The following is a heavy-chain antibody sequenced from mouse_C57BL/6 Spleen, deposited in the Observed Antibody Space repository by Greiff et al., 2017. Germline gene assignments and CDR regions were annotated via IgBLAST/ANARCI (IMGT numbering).Heavy chain of an antibody. J-gene: IGHJ2*01. CDR1: GYSFTSYY. Sequence: QVQLKESGPELVKPGASVKISCKASGYSFTSYYIHWVKQRPGQGLEWIGWIYPGSGNTKYNEKFKGKATLTADTSSSTAYMQLSSLTSEDSAVXYCARLGYYDYDEDYWGQGTTLTVSS. V-gene: IGHV1-66*01. CDR2: IYPGSGNT. CDR3: ARLGYYDYDEDY. D-gene: IGHD2-4*01.